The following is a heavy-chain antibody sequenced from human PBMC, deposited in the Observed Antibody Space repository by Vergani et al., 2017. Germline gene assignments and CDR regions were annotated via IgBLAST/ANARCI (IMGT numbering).Heavy chain of an antibody. J-gene: IGHJ3*01. D-gene: IGHD2-2*01. CDR1: GDTLRNSA. Sequence: QVELVQSGAEMKKPGSSVRVSCRASGDTLRNSAITWVRQAPGKGLEWLGTIVTSPPTLIYAQTFQGRVTMTADTSTNTAYMELRSLRSDDTAVYFCARVAPSSSEVTPTAFDVWGQGTMVTVSS. CDR2: IVTSPPTL. CDR3: ARVAPSSSEVTPTAFDV. V-gene: IGHV1-69*09.